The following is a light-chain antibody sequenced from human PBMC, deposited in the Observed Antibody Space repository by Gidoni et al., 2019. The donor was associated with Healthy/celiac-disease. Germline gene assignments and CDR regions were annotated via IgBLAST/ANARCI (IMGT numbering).Light chain of an antibody. CDR2: GAS. CDR3: QQYNNWPLLT. Sequence: EIVMTQSPATLSVPPGERATLSCRASQSVSSNLAWYQQKPGQAPRLPIYGASTRATGIPARFSGSGSGTEFTLTISSLQSEDFAVYYCQQYNNWPLLTFGGGTKVEIK. CDR1: QSVSSN. J-gene: IGKJ4*01. V-gene: IGKV3-15*01.